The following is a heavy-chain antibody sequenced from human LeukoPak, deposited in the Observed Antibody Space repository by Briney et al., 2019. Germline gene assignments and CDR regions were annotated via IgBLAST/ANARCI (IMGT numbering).Heavy chain of an antibody. D-gene: IGHD3-22*01. V-gene: IGHV7-4-1*02. CDR1: GYIFTNYA. Sequence: ASVTVSCTASGYIFTNYAINWVRQAPGQGLEWMGWINTNTGKPTYAQGFTGRFVFSLDTSVSTAYLQISGLKAQDTAFYYCAREEYYDTSASTNFDYWGQGTLVTVSS. J-gene: IGHJ4*02. CDR2: INTNTGKP. CDR3: AREEYYDTSASTNFDY.